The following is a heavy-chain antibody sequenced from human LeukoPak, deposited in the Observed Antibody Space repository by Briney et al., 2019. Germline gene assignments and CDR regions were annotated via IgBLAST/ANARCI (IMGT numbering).Heavy chain of an antibody. CDR3: AREKIQLWSRSTFDY. CDR2: ISYDGSNK. J-gene: IGHJ4*02. CDR1: GFTFSSYA. Sequence: PGGSLRLSCAASGFTFSSYAMHWVRQAPGKGLEWVAVISYDGSNKYYADSVKGRFTISRDNSKNTLYLQMNSLRAEDTAVYYCAREKIQLWSRSTFDYWGQGTLVTVSS. D-gene: IGHD5-18*01. V-gene: IGHV3-30-3*01.